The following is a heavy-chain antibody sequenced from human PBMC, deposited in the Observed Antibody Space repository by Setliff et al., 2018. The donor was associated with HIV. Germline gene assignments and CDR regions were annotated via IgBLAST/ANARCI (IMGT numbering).Heavy chain of an antibody. CDR3: ARGSPAYCTRIICRQPLGY. Sequence: ASVKVSCKASAYTFTDYYIHWVRQAPGQGLEWMGWFNPNNGVANYARKFQGRVTMTRDTSISTAYMELSRLKSDDTAVYYCARGSPAYCTRIICRQPLGYWGQGTLVTVSS. CDR1: AYTFTDYY. V-gene: IGHV1-2*02. CDR2: FNPNNGVA. J-gene: IGHJ4*02. D-gene: IGHD2-8*01.